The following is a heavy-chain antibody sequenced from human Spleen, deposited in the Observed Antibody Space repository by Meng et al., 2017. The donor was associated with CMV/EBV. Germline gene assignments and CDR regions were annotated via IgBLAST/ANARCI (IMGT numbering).Heavy chain of an antibody. D-gene: IGHD6-19*01. CDR3: ARDKRQWLAPGAFDAFDL. CDR2: INSNNAYI. V-gene: IGHV3-21*01. Sequence: GESLKISCAASGFTFSSYAMHWVRQAPGKGLEWVSSINSNNAYIYYADSVKGRFTISRDNAKNSLYLQMNSLRAEDTAVYYCARDKRQWLAPGAFDAFDLWGQGTMVTVSS. J-gene: IGHJ3*01. CDR1: GFTFSSYA.